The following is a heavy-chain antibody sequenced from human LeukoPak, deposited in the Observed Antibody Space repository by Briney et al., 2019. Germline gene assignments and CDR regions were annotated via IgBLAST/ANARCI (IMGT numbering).Heavy chain of an antibody. D-gene: IGHD2-2*01. V-gene: IGHV3-66*04. Sequence: GGSLRLSCAASGFTVSSNYMSWVRQAPGKGLEWVSVIYSGGSTYYADSAKGRFTISRDNYKNTLYLQMNSLRAEDTAVYYCARHRGYCSSTSCYPYYFDYWGQGTLVTVSS. CDR1: GFTVSSNY. CDR2: IYSGGST. J-gene: IGHJ4*02. CDR3: ARHRGYCSSTSCYPYYFDY.